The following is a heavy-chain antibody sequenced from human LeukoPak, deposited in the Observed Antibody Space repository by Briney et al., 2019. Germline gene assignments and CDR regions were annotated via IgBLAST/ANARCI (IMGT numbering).Heavy chain of an antibody. CDR3: ANIVQVSPEAFDI. Sequence: GGSLRLSCAASGFTFSSYAMSWVRQAPEKGLEWVSAISGSGGSTYYADSVKGRFTISRDNSKNTLYLQMNSLRAEDTAVYYCANIVQVSPEAFDIWGQGTMVTVSS. D-gene: IGHD1-14*01. CDR1: GFTFSSYA. V-gene: IGHV3-23*01. CDR2: ISGSGGST. J-gene: IGHJ3*02.